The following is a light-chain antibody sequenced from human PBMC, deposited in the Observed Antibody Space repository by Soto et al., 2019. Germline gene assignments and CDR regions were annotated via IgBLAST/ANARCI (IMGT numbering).Light chain of an antibody. J-gene: IGKJ4*01. V-gene: IGKV3-20*01. Sequence: EIVLTQFPGTLSLSPGERATLSCRASQSVSSSSLAWYQQKPGQAPRLLIYGASSRVTGIPDRFSGSGSGTDFTLTISRLEPEDFAVYYCQQYGSSPLTFGGGTKVEIK. CDR2: GAS. CDR1: QSVSSSS. CDR3: QQYGSSPLT.